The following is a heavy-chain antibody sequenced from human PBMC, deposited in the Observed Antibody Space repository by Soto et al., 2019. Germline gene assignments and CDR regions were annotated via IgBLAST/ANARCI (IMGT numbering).Heavy chain of an antibody. V-gene: IGHV4-4*07. CDR1: CGSLHSFY. Sequence: FGTPSPTRTVSCGSLHSFYRRWVPAPPRKGLEWIGRIYTSGSTNYNPSLKSRVTMSVDTSKNQFSLKLSSVTAADTAVYYCASTFYDFWSGTYGMDVWGQGTTVTVSS. D-gene: IGHD3-3*01. CDR3: ASTFYDFWSGTYGMDV. J-gene: IGHJ6*02. CDR2: IYTSGST.